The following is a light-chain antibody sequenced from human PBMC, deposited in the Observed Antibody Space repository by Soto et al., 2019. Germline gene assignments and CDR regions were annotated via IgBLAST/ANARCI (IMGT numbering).Light chain of an antibody. J-gene: IGKJ4*01. CDR1: QSISSY. CDR2: DAF. V-gene: IGKV3-11*01. Sequence: EIVLTQSPATQSLSPGERATLSCRASQSISSYLGWYQQKPGQPPRLLIYDAFNRATGLPARFSGSGSGTDFTLTISSLEPEDFAVYYCQQRSSWPLTFGGGTKVEIK. CDR3: QQRSSWPLT.